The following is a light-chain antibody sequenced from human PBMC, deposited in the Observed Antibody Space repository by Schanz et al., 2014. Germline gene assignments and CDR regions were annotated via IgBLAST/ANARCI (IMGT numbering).Light chain of an antibody. V-gene: IGLV1-40*01. J-gene: IGLJ3*02. CDR3: QSYDSSLSGWV. CDR2: DDT. CDR1: SSNIGAGKY. Sequence: QSVLTQPPSVSGAPGQRLTISCSGSSSNIGAGKYVNWYRQFPGTAPKLLIYDDTNRPSGVPDRFSGSRSGTSASLAITGLQAEDEADYYCQSYDSSLSGWVFGGGTKLTVL.